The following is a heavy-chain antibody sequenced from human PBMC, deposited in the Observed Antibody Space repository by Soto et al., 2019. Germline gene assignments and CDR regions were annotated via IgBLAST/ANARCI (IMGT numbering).Heavy chain of an antibody. J-gene: IGHJ5*02. Sequence: ASVKVSCKASGYTFTSYYMHWVRQAPGQGLEWMGIINPSGGSTSYAQKFQGRVTMTRDTSTSTVYMELSSLRSEDTAVYYCARNLNITGTTRWLNWFDPWGQGTLVTVSS. V-gene: IGHV1-46*03. CDR2: INPSGGST. D-gene: IGHD1-7*01. CDR1: GYTFTSYY. CDR3: ARNLNITGTTRWLNWFDP.